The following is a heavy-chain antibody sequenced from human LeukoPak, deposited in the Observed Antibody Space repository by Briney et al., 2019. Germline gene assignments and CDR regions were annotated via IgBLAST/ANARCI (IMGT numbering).Heavy chain of an antibody. J-gene: IGHJ3*02. CDR3: ARRPPALEAFDI. CDR1: GGSISGSSCY. V-gene: IGHV4-39*01. Sequence: PSETLSLTCTVSGGSISGSSCYWGWIRQSPGRGLEWIGSIYYSDSGQMFYNPSLKSRVTMSADTSKNQFSLRVTYVTAADTAMYYCARRPPALEAFDIWGQGAMVSVSS. D-gene: IGHD5-24*01. CDR2: IYYSDSGQM.